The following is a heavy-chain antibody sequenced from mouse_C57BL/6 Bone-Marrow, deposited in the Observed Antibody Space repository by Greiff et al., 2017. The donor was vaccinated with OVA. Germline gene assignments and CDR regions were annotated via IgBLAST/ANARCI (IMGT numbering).Heavy chain of an antibody. D-gene: IGHD1-1*01. J-gene: IGHJ3*01. CDR1: GFNIKDYY. CDR3: ALGPYYYGSSYDAY. Sequence: VHVKQSGAELVKPGASVKLSCTASGFNIKDYYLHWVKQRTEQGLEWIGRLDPEDGENKYAPKFQGKATLTADTSSNTAYLQLSSLTSEDTAVYYCALGPYYYGSSYDAYWGQGTLVTVSA. CDR2: LDPEDGEN. V-gene: IGHV14-2*01.